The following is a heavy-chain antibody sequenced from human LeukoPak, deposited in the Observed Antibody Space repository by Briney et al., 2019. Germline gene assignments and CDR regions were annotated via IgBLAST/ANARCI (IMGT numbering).Heavy chain of an antibody. CDR2: IYPSGST. CDR1: GGSISSTNW. CDR3: ARRKDSSGWLQEYYFDY. D-gene: IGHD6-19*01. J-gene: IGHJ4*02. Sequence: SETLPLTCAVSGGSISSTNWWSWVRQPPGKGLEWIGEIYPSGSTNYNPSLKSRVTISVDKSKNQFSLKLSSVTAADTAVYYCARRKDSSGWLQEYYFDYWGQGTLVTVSS. V-gene: IGHV4-4*02.